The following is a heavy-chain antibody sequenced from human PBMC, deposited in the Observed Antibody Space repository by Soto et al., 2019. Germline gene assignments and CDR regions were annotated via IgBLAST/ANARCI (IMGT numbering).Heavy chain of an antibody. V-gene: IGHV5-51*01. CDR2: TYPGDSDT. D-gene: IGHD3-22*01. J-gene: IGHJ3*02. CDR1: GYRLTSYW. Sequence: GESLKISCEGSGYRLTSYWIGWVRQMPGKGLEWMGITYPGDSDTRYSPSFQGQVTISADKSISTAYLQWSSLKASDTAMYYCARLWPPMIVGGTGAFDIWGQGTMVTVSS. CDR3: ARLWPPMIVGGTGAFDI.